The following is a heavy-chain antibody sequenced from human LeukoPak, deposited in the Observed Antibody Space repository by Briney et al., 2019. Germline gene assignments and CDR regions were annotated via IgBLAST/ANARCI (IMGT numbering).Heavy chain of an antibody. CDR1: GFTFSSYS. V-gene: IGHV3-21*01. Sequence: PGGSLRLSCAASGFTFSSYSMNWVRQAPGKGLEWVSSISSSSSYIYYADSVKGRFTISRDNAKSSLYLQMNSLRAEDTAVYYCAREARKYYYGSGTRAEPYYWGQGTLVTVSS. D-gene: IGHD3-10*01. CDR3: AREARKYYYGSGTRAEPYY. CDR2: ISSSSSYI. J-gene: IGHJ4*02.